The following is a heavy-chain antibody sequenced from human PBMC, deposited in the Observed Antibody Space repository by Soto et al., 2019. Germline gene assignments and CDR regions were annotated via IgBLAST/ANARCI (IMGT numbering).Heavy chain of an antibody. Sequence: QVQLVQSGAEVKKPGASVKVSCKASGYTFTSYGISWVRQAPAKGLEGMGWISAYYGNKKYAQKLQGRFTMTTDTATSTAYMELRILRSDDPAVYYCARDLGQQLFDYWGQGTLVTVSS. D-gene: IGHD6-13*01. CDR1: GYTFTSYG. V-gene: IGHV1-18*01. CDR2: ISAYYGNK. J-gene: IGHJ4*02. CDR3: ARDLGQQLFDY.